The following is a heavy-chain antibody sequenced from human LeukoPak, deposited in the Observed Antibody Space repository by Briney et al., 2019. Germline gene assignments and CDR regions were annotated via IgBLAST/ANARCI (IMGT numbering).Heavy chain of an antibody. Sequence: GGSLRLSCAASGFTFSNYAMNWVRQAPGKGLEWVSYISSSGSTIYYADSVKGRFTISRDNAKNSLYLQMNSLRAEDTALYFCARDRGANGWFDYWGQGTLVTVSS. V-gene: IGHV3-48*03. CDR2: ISSSGSTI. CDR1: GFTFSNYA. J-gene: IGHJ4*02. CDR3: ARDRGANGWFDY. D-gene: IGHD1-26*01.